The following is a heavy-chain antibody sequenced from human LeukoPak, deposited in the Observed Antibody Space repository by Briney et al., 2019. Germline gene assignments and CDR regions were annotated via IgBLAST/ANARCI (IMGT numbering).Heavy chain of an antibody. J-gene: IGHJ4*02. CDR2: INDDGRST. CDR3: AKSRIAEGPESFDY. V-gene: IGHV3-74*01. Sequence: GGSLRLSCAASGFTFSSYWMHWVRQAPGKGLVGVSRINDDGRSTSYADSVKGRFTISRDNAKNSLYLQMNSLRAEDTALYYCAKSRIAEGPESFDYWGQGTLVTVSS. D-gene: IGHD1-14*01. CDR1: GFTFSSYW.